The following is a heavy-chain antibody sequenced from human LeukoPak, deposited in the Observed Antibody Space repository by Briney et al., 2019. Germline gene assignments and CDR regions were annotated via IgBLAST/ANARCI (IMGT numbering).Heavy chain of an antibody. CDR1: GGSFSGYY. J-gene: IGHJ4*02. V-gene: IGHV4-34*01. Sequence: PSEILSLTCAVYGGSFSGYYWSWIRQPPGKGLEWIGEINHSGSTNYNPSLKSRVTISVDTSKNQFSLKLSSVTAADTAVYYCARGLVDESGETRAHFDYWGQGTLVTVSS. CDR2: INHSGST. CDR3: ARGLVDESGETRAHFDY. D-gene: IGHD4-17*01.